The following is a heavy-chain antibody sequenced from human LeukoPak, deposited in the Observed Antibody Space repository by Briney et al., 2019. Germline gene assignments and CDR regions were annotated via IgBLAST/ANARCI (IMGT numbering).Heavy chain of an antibody. CDR3: ARVSTYYDSSGYAFDT. Sequence: SETLSLTCTVSGGSISSYYWSWIRQPPGKGLEWIGYIYYSGSTNYNPSLKSRVTISVDTSKNQFSLKLSSVTAADTAVYYCARVSTYYDSSGYAFDTWGQGTMVTVSS. D-gene: IGHD3-22*01. V-gene: IGHV4-59*01. CDR1: GGSISSYY. J-gene: IGHJ3*02. CDR2: IYYSGST.